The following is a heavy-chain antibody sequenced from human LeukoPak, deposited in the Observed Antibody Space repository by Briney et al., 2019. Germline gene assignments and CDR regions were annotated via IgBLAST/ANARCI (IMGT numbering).Heavy chain of an antibody. Sequence: SETLSLTCAVYGGSFSGYYGSWIRQPPAKGREWIGEINHSGSTNYNPSLKSRVTISVDTSKNQFSLKLSSVTAADTAVYYCARARRSSGCLPLDYWGQGTLVTVSS. CDR2: INHSGST. J-gene: IGHJ4*02. CDR1: GGSFSGYY. V-gene: IGHV4-34*01. D-gene: IGHD6-19*01. CDR3: ARARRSSGCLPLDY.